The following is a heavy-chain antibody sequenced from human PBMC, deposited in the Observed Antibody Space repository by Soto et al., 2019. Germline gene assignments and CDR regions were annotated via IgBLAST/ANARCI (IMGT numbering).Heavy chain of an antibody. Sequence: QVQLVESGGGVVQPGRSLRLSCAASGFTFSSYGMHWVRQAPGKGLEWVAVISYDGSNKYYADSVKGRFTISRDNSKNTLYLQMNSLRAEDTAVYYCARGLLMGWTQLWRPSDYWGQGTLVTVSS. CDR1: GFTFSSYG. D-gene: IGHD5-18*01. CDR2: ISYDGSNK. CDR3: ARGLLMGWTQLWRPSDY. J-gene: IGHJ4*02. V-gene: IGHV3-30*03.